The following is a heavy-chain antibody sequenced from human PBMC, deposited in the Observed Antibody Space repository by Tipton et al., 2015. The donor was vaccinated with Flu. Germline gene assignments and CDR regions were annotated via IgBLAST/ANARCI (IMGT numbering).Heavy chain of an antibody. J-gene: IGHJ6*02. Sequence: TLSLTCTVSGGSISSYYWSWIRQPAGKGLEWIGRIYSSGSTNYNPSLKGRVTISVDTSKNQFSLKLTSVTAADTAVYYCARDDGDYGSETYHYYYGMDVWDQGP. CDR3: ARDDGDYGSETYHYYYGMDV. D-gene: IGHD3-10*01. CDR2: IYSSGST. CDR1: GGSISSYY. V-gene: IGHV4-4*07.